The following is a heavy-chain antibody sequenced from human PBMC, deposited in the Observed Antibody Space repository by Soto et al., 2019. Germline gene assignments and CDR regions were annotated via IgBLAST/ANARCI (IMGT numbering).Heavy chain of an antibody. Sequence: GGSLRLSCAASGFTFSSYAMHWVRQAPGKGLEWVALISYDGSDKDYADSVKGRFTISRDNSRNTLFLQMNSLRAEDTAVYYCARDYYKYYDSSGYYRSPAYWGQGTLLTVSS. CDR1: GFTFSSYA. D-gene: IGHD3-22*01. CDR2: ISYDGSDK. J-gene: IGHJ4*02. V-gene: IGHV3-30-3*01. CDR3: ARDYYKYYDSSGYYRSPAY.